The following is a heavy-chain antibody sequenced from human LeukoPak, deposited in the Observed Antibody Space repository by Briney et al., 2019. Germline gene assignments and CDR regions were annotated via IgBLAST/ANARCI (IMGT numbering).Heavy chain of an antibody. V-gene: IGHV4-59*13. CDR2: IYYSGST. J-gene: IGHJ6*02. CDR1: GGSISSYY. Sequence: SETLSLTCTVSGGSISSYYWSWVRQPPGKGLEWIGFIYYSGSTNYNPSLKSRVAISVDRSKNQFSLKLSSVTAADTAVYYCARDIGGGYDNYYYYYGMDVWGQGTTVTVSS. D-gene: IGHD5-12*01. CDR3: ARDIGGGYDNYYYYYGMDV.